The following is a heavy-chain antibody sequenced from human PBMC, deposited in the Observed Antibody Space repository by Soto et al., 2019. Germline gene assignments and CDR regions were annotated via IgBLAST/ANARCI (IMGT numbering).Heavy chain of an antibody. J-gene: IGHJ4*02. CDR3: ARAPLYYYDSSGYLS. Sequence: NVDRKGVGYRFSVDGGGWRLNTPEQGLEWMGWISAYNGNTNYAQKLQGRVTMTTDTSTSTAYMELRSLRSDDTAVYYCARAPLYYYDSSGYLSWGQGTLVTVSS. CDR1: GYRFSVDG. CDR2: ISAYNGNT. V-gene: IGHV1-18*01. D-gene: IGHD3-22*01.